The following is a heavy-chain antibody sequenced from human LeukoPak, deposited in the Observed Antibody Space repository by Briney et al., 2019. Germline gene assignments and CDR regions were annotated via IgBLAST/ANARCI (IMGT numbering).Heavy chain of an antibody. J-gene: IGHJ2*01. V-gene: IGHV3-13*01. CDR1: GFTFNYYD. Sequence: GGSLRLSCAVSGFTFNYYDMHWVRQAPGKRLEWVSAIRTTGDTHYPDSVKGRFAMSREDAKNSVHPQMNTLRAGDTAVYYCARGVSYYYDNSGHPGWYFDLRGRGTLVTVSS. D-gene: IGHD3-22*01. CDR2: IRTTGDT. CDR3: ARGVSYYYDNSGHPGWYFDL.